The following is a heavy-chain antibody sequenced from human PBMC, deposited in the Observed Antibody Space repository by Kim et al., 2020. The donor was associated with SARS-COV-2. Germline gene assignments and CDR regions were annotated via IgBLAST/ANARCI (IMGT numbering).Heavy chain of an antibody. Sequence: GGSLRLSCAASGFIFNTYGMHWVRQAPGKGLEWVAHIIYDGSDKYYADSVKGRFTISRDNPKNTLFLQMNSLRSEDTAIYYCAILGNTSASDYWGQEAL. CDR2: IIYDGSDK. D-gene: IGHD2-8*02. V-gene: IGHV3-30*03. J-gene: IGHJ4*02. CDR3: AILGNTSASDY. CDR1: GFIFNTYG.